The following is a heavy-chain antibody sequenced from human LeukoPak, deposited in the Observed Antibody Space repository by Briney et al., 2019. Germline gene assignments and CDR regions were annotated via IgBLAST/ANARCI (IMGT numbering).Heavy chain of an antibody. J-gene: IGHJ4*02. CDR3: AREYSYGLYFDY. Sequence: ASVKVSCKASGYTFTSYYMHWVRQAPGQGLEWMGWINPNSGGTNYAQKFQGRVTMTRDTSISTAYMELSRLRSDDTAVYYCAREYSYGLYFDYWGQGTLVTVSS. V-gene: IGHV1-2*02. D-gene: IGHD5-18*01. CDR1: GYTFTSYY. CDR2: INPNSGGT.